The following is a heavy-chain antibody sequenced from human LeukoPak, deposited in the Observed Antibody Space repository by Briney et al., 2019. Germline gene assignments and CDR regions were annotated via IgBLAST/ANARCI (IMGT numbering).Heavy chain of an antibody. V-gene: IGHV1-2*02. CDR3: AREYRGSSGWYGRWFDP. CDR1: GYTFTSYY. J-gene: IGHJ5*02. D-gene: IGHD6-19*01. Sequence: ASVKVSCKASGYTFTSYYMHWVRQAPGQGLEWMGWINPNSGGTNYAQKFQGRVTMTRDTSISTAYMELSRLRSDDTAVYYCAREYRGSSGWYGRWFDPWGQGTLVTVSS. CDR2: INPNSGGT.